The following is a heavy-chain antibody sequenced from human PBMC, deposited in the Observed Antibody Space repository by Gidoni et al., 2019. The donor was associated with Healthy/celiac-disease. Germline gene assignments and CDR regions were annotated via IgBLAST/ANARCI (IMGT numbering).Heavy chain of an antibody. V-gene: IGHV1-46*03. Sequence: QVQLVQSGAEVKKPGASVKVSCKASGYTFTSYYMHWVRQAPGQGLEWMGIINPSGGSTSYAQKFQGRVTMTRDTSTSTVYMELSSLRSEDTAVYYCAREYSSSWYATGYYYYGMDVWGQGTTVTVSS. CDR2: INPSGGST. J-gene: IGHJ6*02. CDR1: GYTFTSYY. CDR3: AREYSSSWYATGYYYYGMDV. D-gene: IGHD6-13*01.